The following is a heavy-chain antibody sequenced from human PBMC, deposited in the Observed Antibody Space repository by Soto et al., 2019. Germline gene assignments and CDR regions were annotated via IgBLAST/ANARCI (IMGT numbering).Heavy chain of an antibody. D-gene: IGHD2-21*01. CDR1: GLTFSNVW. CDR3: TTDIWPYFQSDY. CDR2: IKSKTDGGTT. Sequence: VQLVESGGGFVKPGGSLRLSCAASGLTFSNVWMNWVRQAPGKGLEWVGHIKSKTDGGTTDYAAPVKGRFTISRDDSKNTLYLQMNRLKIDDTGVYYCTTDIWPYFQSDYWGQGTLVTVSP. V-gene: IGHV3-15*07. J-gene: IGHJ4*02.